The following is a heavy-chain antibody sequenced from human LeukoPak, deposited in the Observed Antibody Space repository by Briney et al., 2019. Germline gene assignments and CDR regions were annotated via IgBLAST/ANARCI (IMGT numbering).Heavy chain of an antibody. V-gene: IGHV3-74*01. CDR2: IKPDGSDT. J-gene: IGHJ4*02. CDR1: GFTFTTHW. D-gene: IGHD5-12*01. Sequence: GGSLRLSCGASGFTFTTHWIHWVRQAPGKGLVWDSRIKPDGSDTNYADSVKGRFTISRDNAKNTVYLQMNSLRAEDTAAYYCARGKYGGYFIDYWGQGTLVTVSS. CDR3: ARGKYGGYFIDY.